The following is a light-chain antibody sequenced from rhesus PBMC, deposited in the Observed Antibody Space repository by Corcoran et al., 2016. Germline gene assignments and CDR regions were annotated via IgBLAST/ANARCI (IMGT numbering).Light chain of an antibody. CDR3: MQGIQLPLT. CDR2: EVS. V-gene: IGKV2-90*01. CDR1: QSLLHSGGKTY. J-gene: IGKJ4*01. Sequence: DIVMTQTPLSLPVTPGEPASISCRSSQSLLHSGGKTYLDWYLQKPGLSPQLLFYEVSNRASGVPDRCRGSGSGADFTLKISRVEAEDVGVYYCMQGIQLPLTFGGGTKVEIK.